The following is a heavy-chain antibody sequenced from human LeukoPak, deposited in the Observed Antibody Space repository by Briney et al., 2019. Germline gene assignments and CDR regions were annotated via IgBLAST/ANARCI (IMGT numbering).Heavy chain of an antibody. CDR2: INSDGTTT. Sequence: GGSLRLSCAASGFTFSSYWMHWVRQAPGKGLLWVSRINSDGTTTTYADSVKGRFTISRDNAKNTLYLQMNSLRAEDTAVYYCAKANYDFWSLFDYWGQGTLVTVSS. D-gene: IGHD3-3*01. CDR3: AKANYDFWSLFDY. V-gene: IGHV3-74*01. CDR1: GFTFSSYW. J-gene: IGHJ4*02.